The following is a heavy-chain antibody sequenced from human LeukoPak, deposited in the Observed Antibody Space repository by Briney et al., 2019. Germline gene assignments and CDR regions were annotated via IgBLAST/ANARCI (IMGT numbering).Heavy chain of an antibody. CDR2: ISSSSSTI. CDR1: GFTFSSYS. Sequence: GGSLRLSCAASGFTFSSYSMNWVRQAPGKGLEWVSYISSSSSTIYYADSVKGRFTISRDNAKNSLYLQMNSLRAEDTAVYYCAKDGFFTPGGVQPIHSGWYLAEGYYLDYWGQGTLVTVSS. J-gene: IGHJ4*02. CDR3: AKDGFFTPGGVQPIHSGWYLAEGYYLDY. V-gene: IGHV3-48*04. D-gene: IGHD6-19*01.